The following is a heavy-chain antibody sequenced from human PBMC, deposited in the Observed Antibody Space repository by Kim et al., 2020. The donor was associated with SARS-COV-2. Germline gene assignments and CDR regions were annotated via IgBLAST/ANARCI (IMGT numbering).Heavy chain of an antibody. J-gene: IGHJ4*02. CDR3: LRGELRAYTSTLYS. D-gene: IGHD2-21*01. CDR1: GFAFSSYD. V-gene: IGHV3-23*01. Sequence: GGSLRLSCVGTGFAFSSYDMTWVRQAPGKGLEWLSNMNHGSRKTYYVASVKGRFTISRDNSKNTLYLQMNSLRAEDTALYHCLRGELRAYTSTLYSWGQG. CDR2: MNHGSRKT.